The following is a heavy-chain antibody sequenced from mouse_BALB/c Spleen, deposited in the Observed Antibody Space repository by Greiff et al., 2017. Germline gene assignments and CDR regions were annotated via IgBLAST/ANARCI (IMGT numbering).Heavy chain of an antibody. Sequence: VKLMESGRGLVAPSQSLSLSCAASGFTLTSYGVSWVRQTPGKGLEWLGVICAGGSTNYYSALMSRLSISKNDSKSQVFLKMNSRQTDDTTMYYCARDQGDGNYLLDYWGQGTTLTVSS. CDR1: GFTLTSYG. CDR2: ICAGGST. J-gene: IGHJ2*01. D-gene: IGHD2-1*01. V-gene: IGHV2-9*02. CDR3: ARDQGDGNYLLDY.